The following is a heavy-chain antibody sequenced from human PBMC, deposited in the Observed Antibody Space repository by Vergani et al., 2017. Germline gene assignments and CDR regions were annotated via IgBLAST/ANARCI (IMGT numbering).Heavy chain of an antibody. J-gene: IGHJ4*02. CDR1: GGPFSSYA. CDR3: ARAHLDYYDSSGYFYYFDY. V-gene: IGHV1-69*18. D-gene: IGHD3-22*01. CDR2: IIPIFGTA. Sequence: QVQLVQSGAEVKKPGSSVKVSCKASGGPFSSYAISWVRQAPGQGLEWMGRIIPIFGTANYSQKFQGRVTITADESTSTAYMELSSLRSEDTAVSYYARAHLDYYDSSGYFYYFDYWGQGTLVTVSA.